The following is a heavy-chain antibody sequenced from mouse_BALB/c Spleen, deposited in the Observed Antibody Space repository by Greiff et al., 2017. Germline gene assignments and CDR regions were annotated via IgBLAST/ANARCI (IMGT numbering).Heavy chain of an antibody. Sequence: EVQLMESGPGLVKPSQSLSLTCSVTGYSITSGYYWNWIRQFPGNKLEWMGYISYDGSNNYNPSLKNRISITRDTSKNQFFLKLNSVTTEDTATYYCARGYYGYWYFDVWGAGTTVTVSS. D-gene: IGHD1-1*01. V-gene: IGHV3-6*02. CDR3: ARGYYGYWYFDV. CDR1: GYSITSGYY. CDR2: ISYDGSN. J-gene: IGHJ1*01.